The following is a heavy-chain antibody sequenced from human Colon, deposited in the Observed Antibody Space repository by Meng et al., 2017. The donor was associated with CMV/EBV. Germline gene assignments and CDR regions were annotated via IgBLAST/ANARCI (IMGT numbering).Heavy chain of an antibody. Sequence: GESLKIPWAASGFTFRTFAIGWVRPAPGKGLGWGSSIIGSETSTYYSDSVKGRFNLSRDTSKNTLSLQINGLGAEDTAVYYCAKSLFGVGQLVYFDSWGQGTPVTVSS. CDR2: IIGSETST. CDR3: AKSLFGVGQLVYFDS. D-gene: IGHD3-10*02. J-gene: IGHJ4*02. CDR1: GFTFRTFA. V-gene: IGHV3-23*01.